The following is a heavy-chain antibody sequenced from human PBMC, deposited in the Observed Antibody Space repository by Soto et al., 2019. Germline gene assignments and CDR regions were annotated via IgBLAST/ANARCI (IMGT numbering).Heavy chain of an antibody. J-gene: IGHJ4*02. D-gene: IGHD5-12*01. CDR1: GGTFSSYA. CDR3: ASRDGYNFDY. Sequence: SVKVSCKASGGTFSSYAISWVRQAPGQGLEWMGGIIPIFGTANYAQKFRGRVTITADESTSTAYMELSSLGSEDTAVYCCASRDGYNFDYWGQGTLVTVSS. CDR2: IIPIFGTA. V-gene: IGHV1-69*13.